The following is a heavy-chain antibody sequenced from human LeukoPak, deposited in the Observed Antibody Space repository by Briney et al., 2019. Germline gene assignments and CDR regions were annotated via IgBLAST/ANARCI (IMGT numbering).Heavy chain of an antibody. V-gene: IGHV4-34*01. Sequence: PWGTLSLTCAVYGLSFSGYYWSWIRQAPGKGLEWIGEINHGGSTNYNPSLKSRVTISVDTSKNKFSLKLSSVTAADTAVYYCARPRYCSGGSCYPNWFDPWGQGTLVTVSS. D-gene: IGHD2-15*01. CDR1: GLSFSGYY. CDR3: ARPRYCSGGSCYPNWFDP. J-gene: IGHJ5*02. CDR2: INHGGST.